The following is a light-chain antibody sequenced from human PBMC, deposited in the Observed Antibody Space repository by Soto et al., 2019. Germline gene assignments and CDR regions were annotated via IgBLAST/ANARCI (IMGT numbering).Light chain of an antibody. CDR2: WAS. CDR1: QSVLYSSKNKNY. CDR3: QQYSKWPIT. J-gene: IGKJ5*01. V-gene: IGKV4-1*01. Sequence: DIVMTQSPDSLAGSLGERATINCKSSQSVLYSSKNKNYLAWYQQKPGQPPKLLIYWASTRESGVPDRFSGSGSGTEFSLTISSLQSEDFAVYYCQQYSKWPITFGQGTRLEIK.